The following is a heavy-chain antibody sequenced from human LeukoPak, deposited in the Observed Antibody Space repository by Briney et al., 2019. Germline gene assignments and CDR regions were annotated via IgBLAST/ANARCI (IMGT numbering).Heavy chain of an antibody. J-gene: IGHJ4*02. CDR3: ARIPWAEGNSFDY. V-gene: IGHV3-7*01. CDR1: EFTFSRYW. CDR2: IKQDGSEK. Sequence: PGGSRRLSCAASEFTFSRYWMSWVRQAPGKGLEWVANIKQDGSEKYYVDSVKGRFTISRDNAKNSLYLQMNSLRAEDTAVYYCARIPWAEGNSFDYWGQGTLVTVSS. D-gene: IGHD3-16*01.